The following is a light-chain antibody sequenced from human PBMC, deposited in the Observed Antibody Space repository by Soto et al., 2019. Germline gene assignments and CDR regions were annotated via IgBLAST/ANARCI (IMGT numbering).Light chain of an antibody. Sequence: IQMTQSPPSLSASVGDRVTITCRASQRIDNYLNWYHQKPGKAPKLLIYAASNLQSGVPSRFSGSGSGTDFTLTISNLQPEDFATYYCQQTYSTPFTFGPGTKVDIK. CDR1: QRIDNY. CDR2: AAS. J-gene: IGKJ3*01. V-gene: IGKV1-39*01. CDR3: QQTYSTPFT.